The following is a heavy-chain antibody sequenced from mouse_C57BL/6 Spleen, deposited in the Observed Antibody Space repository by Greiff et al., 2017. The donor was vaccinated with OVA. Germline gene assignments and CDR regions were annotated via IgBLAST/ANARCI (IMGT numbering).Heavy chain of an antibody. CDR3: ARSGVTRDYYAMDY. CDR1: GYTFTSYW. CDR2: IDPNSGGT. J-gene: IGHJ4*01. Sequence: QVQLKQPGAELVKPGASVKLSCKASGYTFTSYWMHWVKQRPGRGLEWIGRIDPNSGGTKYNEKFKSKATLTVDKPSSTAYMQLSSLTSEDSAVYYCARSGVTRDYYAMDYWGQGTSVTVSS. V-gene: IGHV1-72*01. D-gene: IGHD2-1*01.